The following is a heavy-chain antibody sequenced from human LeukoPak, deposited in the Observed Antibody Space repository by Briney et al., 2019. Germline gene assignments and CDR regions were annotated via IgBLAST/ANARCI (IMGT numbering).Heavy chain of an antibody. CDR2: IYYSGST. D-gene: IGHD3-10*01. Sequence: SETLSLTCTVSGGSISPYYWNWIRQPPGKGLEWIGYIYYSGSTYYNPSLKSRVTISVDTSKNQFSLKLSSVTAADTAVYYCARLDGGSDAFDIWGQGTMVTVSS. J-gene: IGHJ3*02. V-gene: IGHV4-59*08. CDR1: GGSISPYY. CDR3: ARLDGGSDAFDI.